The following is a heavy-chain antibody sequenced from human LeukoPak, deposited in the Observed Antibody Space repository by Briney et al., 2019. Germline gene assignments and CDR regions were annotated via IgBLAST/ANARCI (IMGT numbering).Heavy chain of an antibody. CDR3: ARARNDYDSNGFSFLDY. D-gene: IGHD3-22*01. CDR1: GFTFSSYA. CDR2: ISVGGGST. Sequence: GESLRLSCAASGFTFSSYAMSWVRQAPGKGMEWVSAISVGGGSTYYADSVKGRFTISRDNSKNTLYLQMNSLRAEDTALCYCARARNDYDSNGFSFLDYWGQGTLVTVSS. J-gene: IGHJ4*02. V-gene: IGHV3-23*01.